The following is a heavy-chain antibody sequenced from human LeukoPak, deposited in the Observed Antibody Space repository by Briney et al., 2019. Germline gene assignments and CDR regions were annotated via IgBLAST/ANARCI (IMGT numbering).Heavy chain of an antibody. Sequence: GGSLRLSCAASGFTFSSYAMSWVRQAPGKGLEWVSSISGNSGSTYYADSVKGRFTISRDTSKNTLYPQMNSLTAEDTAIYYCTKDIVVVPAQGNWFDPWGQGTLVTVSS. CDR1: GFTFSSYA. V-gene: IGHV3-23*01. CDR3: TKDIVVVPAQGNWFDP. CDR2: ISGNSGST. D-gene: IGHD2-2*01. J-gene: IGHJ5*02.